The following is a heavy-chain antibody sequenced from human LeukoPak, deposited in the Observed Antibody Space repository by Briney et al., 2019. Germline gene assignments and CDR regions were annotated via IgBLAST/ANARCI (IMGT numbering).Heavy chain of an antibody. V-gene: IGHV1-18*01. CDR3: ARASRYDSSGSLDY. CDR2: ISAYNGNT. D-gene: IGHD3-22*01. CDR1: GYTFTSYD. J-gene: IGHJ4*02. Sequence: GASVKVSCKASGYTFTSYDINWVRQATGQGLEWMGWISAYNGNTNYAQKLQGRVTMTTDTSTSTAYMELRSLRSDDTAVYYCARASRYDSSGSLDYWGQGTLVTVSS.